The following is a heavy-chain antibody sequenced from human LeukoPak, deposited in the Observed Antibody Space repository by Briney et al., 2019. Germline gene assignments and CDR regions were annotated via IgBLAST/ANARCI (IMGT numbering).Heavy chain of an antibody. V-gene: IGHV4-34*01. CDR1: GGSFSGYY. J-gene: IGHJ4*02. Sequence: PSETLSLTCAVYGGSFSGYYWSWIRQPPGKGLEWIGEINHSGNTNYNPSLKSRVTISVDTSKNQFSLKLSSVTAADTAVYYCARGPWFYVWGQGTLVTVSS. D-gene: IGHD3-10*02. CDR3: ARGPWFYV. CDR2: INHSGNT.